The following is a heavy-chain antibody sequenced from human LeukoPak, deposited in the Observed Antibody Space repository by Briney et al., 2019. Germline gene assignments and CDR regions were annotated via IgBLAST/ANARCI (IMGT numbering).Heavy chain of an antibody. CDR3: ARGGQQMSDAMDV. CDR2: ISYDGTIE. CDR1: GFTFTDYI. V-gene: IGHV3-30-3*01. D-gene: IGHD6-13*01. Sequence: PGGSLRLSCVASGFTFTDYIMHWVRQAPGKGLEWVTVISYDGTIEYYADSVKGRFTIPKDNSKNRLYLQMNSLRTEDTAVYFCARGGQQMSDAMDVWGQGTTVTVSS. J-gene: IGHJ6*02.